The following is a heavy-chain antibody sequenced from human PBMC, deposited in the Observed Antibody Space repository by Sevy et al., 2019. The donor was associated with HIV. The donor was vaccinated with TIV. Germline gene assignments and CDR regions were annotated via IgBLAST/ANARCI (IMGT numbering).Heavy chain of an antibody. CDR3: ARDNYCISGDGCYGYGLDV. CDR1: GLAFSDYY. D-gene: IGHD2-2*01. J-gene: IGHJ6*02. Sequence: GGSLRLSCSASGLAFSDYYMTWISQAPGKGLECISYISNSGNTVYYADSVKGRFTVSRDNAKKSLYLQLNSLRDEDTAVYYCARDNYCISGDGCYGYGLDVWGQGTTVTVSS. CDR2: ISNSGNTV. V-gene: IGHV3-11*01.